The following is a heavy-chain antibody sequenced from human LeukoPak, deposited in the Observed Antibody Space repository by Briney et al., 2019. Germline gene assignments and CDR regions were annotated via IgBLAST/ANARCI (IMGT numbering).Heavy chain of an antibody. Sequence: GGSLRLSCAASGFTFSSYSMNWVRQAPGKGLEWVSSISSSSSYIYYADSVKGRFTISRDNAKNTLYLQMNSLKAEDTAVYYCLTFNMIFGVLIFDYWGQGTLVTVSS. V-gene: IGHV3-21*03. CDR3: LTFNMIFGVLIFDY. CDR2: ISSSSSYI. D-gene: IGHD3-3*01. J-gene: IGHJ4*02. CDR1: GFTFSSYS.